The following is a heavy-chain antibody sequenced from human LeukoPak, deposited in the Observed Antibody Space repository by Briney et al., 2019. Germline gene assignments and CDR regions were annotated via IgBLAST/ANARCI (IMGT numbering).Heavy chain of an antibody. V-gene: IGHV3-30*02. CDR2: IRFDGSNK. CDR1: GFTFSRYW. J-gene: IGHJ6*03. D-gene: IGHD3-10*01. CDR3: AKDGSRSREVFPYYYGSGRLQYMDV. Sequence: GGSLRLSCAASGFTFSRYWMTWVRQAPGKGLEWVAFIRFDGSNKYYADSVKGRFTISRDNSKNTLYLQMNSLRDEDTAMFYCAKDGSRSREVFPYYYGSGRLQYMDVWGKGTTVIISS.